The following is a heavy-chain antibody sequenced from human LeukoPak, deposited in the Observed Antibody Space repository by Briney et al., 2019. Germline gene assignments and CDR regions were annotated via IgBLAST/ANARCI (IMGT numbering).Heavy chain of an antibody. CDR2: INTNTGNP. CDR3: ATGFLLGYCSGGSCYSGY. J-gene: IGHJ4*02. Sequence: GASVKVSCKASGYTFTSYAMNWVRQAPGQGLEWMGWINTNTGNPTYAQGFTGRFVFSLDTSVSTAYLQISSLKAEDTAVYYCATGFLLGYCSGGSCYSGYWGQGTLVTVSS. V-gene: IGHV7-4-1*02. CDR1: GYTFTSYA. D-gene: IGHD2-15*01.